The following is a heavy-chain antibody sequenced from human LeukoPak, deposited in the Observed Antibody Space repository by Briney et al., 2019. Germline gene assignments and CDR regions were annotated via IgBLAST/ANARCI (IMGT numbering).Heavy chain of an antibody. Sequence: GASVKVSCKASGGTFSSYTISWVRQAPGQGLEWMGRIIPILGIANYAQKFQDRVTITADKSTSTAYMELSSLRSEDTAVYYCARVPLDYYDSSDLDYWGQGTLVTVSS. J-gene: IGHJ4*02. CDR1: GGTFSSYT. CDR3: ARVPLDYYDSSDLDY. V-gene: IGHV1-69*02. D-gene: IGHD3-22*01. CDR2: IIPILGIA.